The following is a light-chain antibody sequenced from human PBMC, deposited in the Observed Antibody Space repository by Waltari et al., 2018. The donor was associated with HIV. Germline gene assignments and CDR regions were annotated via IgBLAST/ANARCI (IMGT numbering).Light chain of an antibody. V-gene: IGKV3-15*01. CDR2: GAS. CDR3: LQGYSSILT. Sequence: ERVMTQSPATLSVSPGERATLSCRASQNIGINLAWYQQKPGQAPRLLIYGASTRATGIPARFSGSGSGTEFTLTISSLQSEDFATYYCLQGYSSILTFGPGTKVEVK. J-gene: IGKJ3*01. CDR1: QNIGIN.